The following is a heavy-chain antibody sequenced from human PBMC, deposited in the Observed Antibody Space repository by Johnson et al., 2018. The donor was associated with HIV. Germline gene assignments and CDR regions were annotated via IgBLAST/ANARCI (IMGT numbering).Heavy chain of an antibody. Sequence: QMLLVESGGGVVQPGRSLRLSCAASGFTFSSYAMHWVRQAPGKGLEWVAVISYDASNKYYADSVKGRFTISRDNSKNTLYLQMNSLRAEDTAIYYCARGRGWWLQLGGAFDIWGQGTMVTVSS. CDR2: ISYDASNK. D-gene: IGHD5-24*01. J-gene: IGHJ3*02. CDR3: ARGRGWWLQLGGAFDI. CDR1: GFTFSSYA. V-gene: IGHV3-30*14.